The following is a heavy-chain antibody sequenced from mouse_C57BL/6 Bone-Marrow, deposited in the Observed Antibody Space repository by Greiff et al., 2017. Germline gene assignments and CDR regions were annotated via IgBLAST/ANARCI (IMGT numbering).Heavy chain of an antibody. CDR2: INPYNGGT. Sequence: EVQLQQSGPVLVKPGASVKMSCKASGYTFTDYYMNWVKQSHGKSLEWIGVINPYNGGTSYNQKFKGKATLTVDTSSSTAYMELNSLTSEASAVYYCARGRDYYGSSYKNWYFDVWGTGTTVTVSS. D-gene: IGHD1-1*01. CDR1: GYTFTDYY. J-gene: IGHJ1*03. V-gene: IGHV1-19*01. CDR3: ARGRDYYGSSYKNWYFDV.